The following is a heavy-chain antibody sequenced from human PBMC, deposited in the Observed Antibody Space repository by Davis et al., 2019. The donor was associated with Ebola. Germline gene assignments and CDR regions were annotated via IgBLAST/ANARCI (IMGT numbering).Heavy chain of an antibody. D-gene: IGHD3-16*01. CDR2: IGTAGDS. J-gene: IGHJ6*02. CDR1: GFTFSSYD. V-gene: IGHV3-13*01. CDR3: ARDRPLDFFFGDYYGMDV. Sequence: PGGSLRLSCAASGFTFSSYDIHWVRQATGKGLEWVSAIGTAGDSYYPGSVKGRFTIPRDNAKNTLYLQMNNLRAEDTAVYYCARDRPLDFFFGDYYGMDVWGQGTTVTVSS.